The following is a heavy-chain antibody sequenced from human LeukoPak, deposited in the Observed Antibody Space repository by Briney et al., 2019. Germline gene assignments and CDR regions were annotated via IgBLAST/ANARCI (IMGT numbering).Heavy chain of an antibody. D-gene: IGHD4-17*01. CDR1: GGSVSSYY. J-gene: IGHJ4*02. Sequence: TSETLSLTCTVSGGSVSSYYWSWIRQPPGKGLEWIGYIYYSGSTNYNPSLKSRVTISVDTSKNQFSRKLSSVTAADTAVYYCARGENGEPFDYWGQGTLVTVSS. CDR2: IYYSGST. V-gene: IGHV4-59*02. CDR3: ARGENGEPFDY.